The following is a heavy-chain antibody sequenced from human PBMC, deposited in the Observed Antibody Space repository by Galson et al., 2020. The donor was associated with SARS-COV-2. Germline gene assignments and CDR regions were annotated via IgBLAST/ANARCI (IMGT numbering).Heavy chain of an antibody. V-gene: IGHV3-30*04. CDR3: AREVSGGASDI. CDR2: ISHDGRIE. Sequence: GGSLRLSCVASGFTFTNYAIHWVRQAPGKGLEWVAVISHDGRIEAYADSVKGRFTISRDNSANLLFLQMDSLRADDTAVYYCAREVSGGASDIWGQGTMVTVAS. J-gene: IGHJ3*02. D-gene: IGHD1-26*01. CDR1: GFTFTNYA.